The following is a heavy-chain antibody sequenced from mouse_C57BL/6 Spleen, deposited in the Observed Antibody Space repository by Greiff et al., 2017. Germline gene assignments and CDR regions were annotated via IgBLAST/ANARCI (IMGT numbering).Heavy chain of an antibody. D-gene: IGHD4-1*01. CDR3: ASSTGTFWFAY. J-gene: IGHJ3*01. Sequence: QVQLQQSGPGLVQPSQSLSITCTVSGFSLTSYGVHWVRQSPGKGLEWLGVIWSGGSTDYNAAFISRLSISKDNSKSQVFFKMSSLQADDTAIYYCASSTGTFWFAYWGQGTLVTVSA. CDR1: GFSLTSYG. V-gene: IGHV2-2*01. CDR2: IWSGGST.